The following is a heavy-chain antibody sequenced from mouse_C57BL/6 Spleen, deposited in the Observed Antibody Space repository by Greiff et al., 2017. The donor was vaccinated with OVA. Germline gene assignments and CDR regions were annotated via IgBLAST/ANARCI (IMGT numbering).Heavy chain of an antibody. CDR1: GFSFNTYA. D-gene: IGHD4-1*01. J-gene: IGHJ3*01. CDR2: IRSKSNNYAT. V-gene: IGHV10-1*01. CDR3: VRQGSTGAWFAY. Sequence: GGGLVQPKGSLKLSCAASGFSFNTYAMNWVRQAPGKGLEWVARIRSKSNNYATYYADSVKDRFTISRDDSESMLYLQMNNLKTEDTAMYDCVRQGSTGAWFAYWGQGTLVTVSA.